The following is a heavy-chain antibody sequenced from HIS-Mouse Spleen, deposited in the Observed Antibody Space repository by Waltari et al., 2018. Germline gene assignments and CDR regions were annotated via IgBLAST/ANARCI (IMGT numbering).Heavy chain of an antibody. CDR2: ISGSGGST. CDR3: VRNPFGELLFSWFDP. D-gene: IGHD3-10*01. J-gene: IGHJ5*02. Sequence: EVQLLESGGGLVQPGGSLRLSCAASGFTFSSYAMSWVRQAPGKGLEWVSAISGSGGSTYYADSVKGRFTISRDNSKNTLYLQMNSLRAEDTAVYYCVRNPFGELLFSWFDPWGQGTLVTVSS. V-gene: IGHV3-23*01. CDR1: GFTFSSYA.